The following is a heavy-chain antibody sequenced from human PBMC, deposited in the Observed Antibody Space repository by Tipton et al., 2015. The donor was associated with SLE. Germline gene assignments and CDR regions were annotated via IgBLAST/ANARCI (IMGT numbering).Heavy chain of an antibody. CDR1: GGSASSGSQY. D-gene: IGHD6-13*01. Sequence: TLSLTCTVSGGSASSGSQYWSWIRQSAGKGLEWIGRIYTRGSTNYNPSLMSRVAISLDTSKNQFSLKLSSVTAADTAVYYCAREAGLSSRSYYHGYMDVWGKGTTVTISS. CDR2: IYTRGST. V-gene: IGHV4-61*02. CDR3: AREAGLSSRSYYHGYMDV. J-gene: IGHJ6*03.